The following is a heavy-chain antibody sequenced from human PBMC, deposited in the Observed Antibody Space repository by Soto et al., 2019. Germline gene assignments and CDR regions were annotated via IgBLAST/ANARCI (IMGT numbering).Heavy chain of an antibody. CDR1: GGSISSTYS. J-gene: IGHJ3*02. Sequence: SETLSLTCGVSGGSISSTYSWNWVRQPPGGGLEWIGYMYHSGTTYYNMSLKGRVTISLDRSKNHFSLELNSVTAADTAVYFCAGGRYYGSGRLDALDIWGQGTMVTVSS. D-gene: IGHD3-10*01. CDR2: MYHSGTT. CDR3: AGGRYYGSGRLDALDI. V-gene: IGHV4-30-2*01.